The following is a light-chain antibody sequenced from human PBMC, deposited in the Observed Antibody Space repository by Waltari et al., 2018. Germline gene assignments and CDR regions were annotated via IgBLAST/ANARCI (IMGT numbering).Light chain of an antibody. Sequence: DIVLTQSQDSLAVSLGERATITCKSRQTLLYTSNNKNYVTLYQQKSGQPPKVLIFWTSTRESGVAERFNGSGSGTDFTLTINSLQPEDVAVYFCQQYFSSPYTFGQGTKLEIK. J-gene: IGKJ2*01. CDR3: QQYFSSPYT. CDR2: WTS. CDR1: QTLLYTSNNKNY. V-gene: IGKV4-1*01.